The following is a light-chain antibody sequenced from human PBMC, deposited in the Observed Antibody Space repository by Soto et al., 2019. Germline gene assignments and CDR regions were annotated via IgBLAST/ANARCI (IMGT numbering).Light chain of an antibody. CDR1: QSVSSSY. J-gene: IGKJ1*01. CDR3: XXYGSSPPWT. CDR2: GAS. Sequence: EIVLTQSPGTLSLSPGERATLSCRASQSVSSSYLAWYQQKPGQAPRLLIYGASSRATGIPDRFSGSGSGTDFTLTISRLEPEDFAVYYXXXYGSSPPWTFGQGTKVEIK. V-gene: IGKV3-20*01.